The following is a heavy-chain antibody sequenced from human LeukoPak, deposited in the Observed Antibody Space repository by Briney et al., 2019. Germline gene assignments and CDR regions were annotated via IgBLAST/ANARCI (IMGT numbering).Heavy chain of an antibody. Sequence: SQTLPLTCTVSGGSISSGGYYWSWIRQHPGKGLEWIGYIYYSGSTYYNPSLKSRVTISVDTSKNQFSLKLSSVTAADTAVYYCARVDYGDFSSVFDYWGQGTLVTVSS. CDR2: IYYSGST. D-gene: IGHD4-17*01. CDR1: GGSISSGGYY. J-gene: IGHJ4*02. CDR3: ARVDYGDFSSVFDY. V-gene: IGHV4-31*03.